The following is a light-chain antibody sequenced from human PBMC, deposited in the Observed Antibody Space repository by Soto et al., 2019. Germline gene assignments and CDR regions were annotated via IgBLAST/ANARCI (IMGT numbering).Light chain of an antibody. V-gene: IGLV2-14*01. J-gene: IGLJ1*01. CDR1: SSDVGAYNY. CDR3: SSYTSSSTPYV. Sequence: QSALTQPDSVSGSPGQSIPISCTGTSSDVGAYNYVSWYQQHPGKAPKLMIYEVSNRPSGVSNRFSGSKSGNTASLTIFGLQAEDEADYYCSSYTSSSTPYVFGTGTKLTVL. CDR2: EVS.